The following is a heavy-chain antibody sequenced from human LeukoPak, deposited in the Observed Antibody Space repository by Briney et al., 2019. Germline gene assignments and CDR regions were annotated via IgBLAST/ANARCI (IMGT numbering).Heavy chain of an antibody. CDR2: ISGSGGST. CDR1: GFTFSSYA. V-gene: IGHV3-23*01. Sequence: GGSLRLSCAASGFTFSSYAMDWVRQAPGKGLEWVSGISGSGGSTYYADSVKGRFTISRDNSKNTLYLQMNSLRAEDTAVFFCARAGSSSYYYFDCWGQGSLVTVSS. J-gene: IGHJ4*02. D-gene: IGHD6-13*01. CDR3: ARAGSSSYYYFDC.